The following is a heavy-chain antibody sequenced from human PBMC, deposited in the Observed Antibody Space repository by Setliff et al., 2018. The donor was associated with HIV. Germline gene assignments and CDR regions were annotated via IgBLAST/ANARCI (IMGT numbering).Heavy chain of an antibody. J-gene: IGHJ4*02. CDR1: GYTFTSYG. V-gene: IGHV1-18*01. CDR3: ARVPSQGPYYYDSSGYSPFDY. D-gene: IGHD3-22*01. CDR2: ISAYNGNT. Sequence: ASVKVSCKASGYTFTSYGISWVRQAPGQGLEWMGWISAYNGNTNYAQKLQGGVTMTTDTSTSTAYMQLRSLRSDDTAVYYGARVPSQGPYYYDSSGYSPFDYWGQGTLVTVSS.